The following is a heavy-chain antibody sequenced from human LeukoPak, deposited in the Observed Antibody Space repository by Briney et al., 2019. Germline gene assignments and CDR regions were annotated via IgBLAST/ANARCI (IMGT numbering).Heavy chain of an antibody. CDR1: GGSISSSSYY. V-gene: IGHV4-39*01. J-gene: IGHJ5*02. D-gene: IGHD6-19*01. CDR3: ARSISSGWSLHSFDP. CDR2: IYYSGST. Sequence: SETLSLTCTVSGGSISSSSYYWGWIRQPPGKGLEWIGSIYYSGSTYYNPSLKSRVTISVDTSKNQFSLKLSSVTAADTAVYYCARSISSGWSLHSFDPWGQGTLVTVSS.